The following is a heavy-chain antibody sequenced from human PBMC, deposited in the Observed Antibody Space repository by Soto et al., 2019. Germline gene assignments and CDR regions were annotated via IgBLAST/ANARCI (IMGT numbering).Heavy chain of an antibody. J-gene: IGHJ5*02. CDR2: INHSGST. CDR1: GGSFSGYY. Sequence: KASETLSLTCAVYGGSFSGYYWSWIRQPPGKGLEWIGEINHSGSTNYNPSLKSRVTISVDTSKNQFSLKLSSVTAADTAVYYCARGLGYCTNGVCFTPNWFDPWGQGTLVTVSS. D-gene: IGHD2-8*01. CDR3: ARGLGYCTNGVCFTPNWFDP. V-gene: IGHV4-34*01.